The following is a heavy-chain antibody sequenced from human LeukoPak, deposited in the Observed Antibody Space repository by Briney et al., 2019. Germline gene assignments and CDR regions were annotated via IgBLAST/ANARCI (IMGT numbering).Heavy chain of an antibody. CDR1: GYTLTSYD. CDR2: MNPNSGNT. CDR3: AALTYYYDSSGFDFDY. Sequence: EALVKVSCKASGYTLTSYDINWVRQATGQGLEWMGWMNPNSGNTGYAQKFQGRVTMTRNTSISTAYMELSSLRSEDTAVYYCAALTYYYDSSGFDFDYWGQGTLVTVSS. V-gene: IGHV1-8*01. D-gene: IGHD3-22*01. J-gene: IGHJ4*02.